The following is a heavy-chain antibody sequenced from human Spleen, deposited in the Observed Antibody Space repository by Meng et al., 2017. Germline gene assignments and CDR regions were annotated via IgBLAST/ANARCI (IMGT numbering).Heavy chain of an antibody. CDR2: IEHSEGP. J-gene: IGHJ4*02. CDR3: ARNGAYCLEY. D-gene: IGHD2-21*01. CDR1: GYSISGGHW. Sequence: VPLEKSRPGLVRASGTLSLTCAVSGYSISGGHWGSWVRQSPGRGLQWIGEIEHSEGPNYNPSLKSQVTISVDTSKNQISLELTSVTAADTAVYYCARNGAYCLEYWGQGSLVTVSS. V-gene: IGHV4-4*02.